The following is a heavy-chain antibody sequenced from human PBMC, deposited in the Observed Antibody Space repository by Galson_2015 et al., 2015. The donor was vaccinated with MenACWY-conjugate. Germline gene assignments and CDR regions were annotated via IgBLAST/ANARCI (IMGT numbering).Heavy chain of an antibody. J-gene: IGHJ4*02. CDR2: INVGNGNT. CDR1: GYNFATYA. Sequence: QSGAEVKEPGQSLKISCKASGYNFATYAMHWVRQAPGHRLEWMGWINVGNGNTKYSQKFQDRVTITTDTSASTAYMELSSLRSEDTAVYYCARSPVGKFDYWGQGTLVTVSS. D-gene: IGHD2-2*01. V-gene: IGHV1-3*01. CDR3: ARSPVGKFDY.